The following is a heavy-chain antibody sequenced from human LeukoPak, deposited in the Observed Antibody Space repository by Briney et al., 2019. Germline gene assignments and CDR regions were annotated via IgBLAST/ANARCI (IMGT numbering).Heavy chain of an antibody. V-gene: IGHV4-59*01. CDR1: GGSISSYY. Sequence: SETLSLTCTVSGGSISSYYWSWIRQPPGKGLEWIGYIYYSGSTNYNPSLKSRATISVDTSKNQFSLKLSSVTAADTAVYYCARAVDYNWFDPWGQGTLVTVSS. CDR2: IYYSGST. J-gene: IGHJ5*02. CDR3: ARAVDYNWFDP.